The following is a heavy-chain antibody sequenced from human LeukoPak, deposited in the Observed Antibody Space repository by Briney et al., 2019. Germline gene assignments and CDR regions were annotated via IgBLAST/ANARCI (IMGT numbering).Heavy chain of an antibody. J-gene: IGHJ4*02. CDR2: ITGSSRII. CDR3: ARVSGGRTEYFDS. V-gene: IGHV3-48*04. Sequence: GGSLRLSCAASGFTFNSYALNWVRQAPGVGLQWISYITGSSRIIYYADSVKGRFTISRDNAKASLYLQMNSLRAEDTAVYYCARVSGGRTEYFDSWGQGTLVTVSS. CDR1: GFTFNSYA. D-gene: IGHD1/OR15-1a*01.